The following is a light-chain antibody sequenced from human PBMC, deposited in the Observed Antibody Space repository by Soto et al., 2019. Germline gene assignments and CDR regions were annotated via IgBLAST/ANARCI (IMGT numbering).Light chain of an antibody. J-gene: IGLJ1*01. V-gene: IGLV2-23*03. CDR3: CSYAVSSTFPPYV. Sequence: QSALTQPASVSGSPGQSITISCTGTSSDVGSYNLVSWYQQHPGKAPKLMIYEGSKRPSGVSNRFSGSKSGNTASLTISGLQAEDEADYYCCSYAVSSTFPPYVFGTGTKLTVL. CDR1: SSDVGSYNL. CDR2: EGS.